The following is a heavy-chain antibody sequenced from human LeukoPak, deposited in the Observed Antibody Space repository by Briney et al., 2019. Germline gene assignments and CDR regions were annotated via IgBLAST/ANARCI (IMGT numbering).Heavy chain of an antibody. V-gene: IGHV3-30*18. CDR3: AKPLGTSTIDFLIDY. CDR2: ISRDRSAK. D-gene: IGHD7-27*01. J-gene: IGHJ4*02. Sequence: GRSLRLSCAASGFTFSSYGMHWVRQSPGKGLEWVAVISRDRSAKFYADPVKGRFTISRANSKNTLYLQMDSLSAEDTAMYYCAKPLGTSTIDFLIDYWGQGTLVTVSS. CDR1: GFTFSSYG.